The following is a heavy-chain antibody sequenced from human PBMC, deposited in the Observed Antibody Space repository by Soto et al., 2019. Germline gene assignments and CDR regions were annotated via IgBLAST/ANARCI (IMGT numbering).Heavy chain of an antibody. CDR3: TVEGSGSNRY. J-gene: IGHJ4*02. D-gene: IGHD3-10*01. V-gene: IGHV3-73*01. CDR1: GFTFSGSA. CDR2: IRSKANSYAP. Sequence: EVQLVESGGGLVQPGGSLKLSCAASGFTFSGSAMHWVRQASGKGLEWVGRIRSKANSYAPEYGASVKGRFTISSDDSKNTAYLQMNSLKTEDTAVYYCTVEGSGSNRYWGQGTLVNGAS.